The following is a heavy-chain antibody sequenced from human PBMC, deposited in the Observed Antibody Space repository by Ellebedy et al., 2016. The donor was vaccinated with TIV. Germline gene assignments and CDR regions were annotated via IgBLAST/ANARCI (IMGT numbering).Heavy chain of an antibody. CDR2: IYYSGTT. Sequence: MPGGSLRLPCTVSGGSISTSNFYWGWVRQPTGKGLEWIGTIYYSGTTQYNPSLKSRVTISVDTSKDQFSLKMSSVTAADKAIYYCARGYYNSGKYFSPGEWGQGTLVTVSS. J-gene: IGHJ4*01. CDR3: ARGYYNSGKYFSPGE. D-gene: IGHD3-10*01. V-gene: IGHV4-39*07. CDR1: GGSISTSNFY.